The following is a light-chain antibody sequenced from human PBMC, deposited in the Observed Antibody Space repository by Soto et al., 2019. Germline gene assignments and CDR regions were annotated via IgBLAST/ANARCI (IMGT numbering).Light chain of an antibody. CDR3: QSYDSGVRGSV. CDR2: GNT. V-gene: IGLV1-40*01. Sequence: QSVLAQPPSVSGAPGQRVTISCTGTTSNIGAGYDVQWYRQVPGTAPKLLLHGNTDRPSGVPDRFSGSRSGSSASLAITGLQPEDEADYYCQSYDSGVRGSVFGSGTKLTVL. J-gene: IGLJ1*01. CDR1: TSNIGAGYD.